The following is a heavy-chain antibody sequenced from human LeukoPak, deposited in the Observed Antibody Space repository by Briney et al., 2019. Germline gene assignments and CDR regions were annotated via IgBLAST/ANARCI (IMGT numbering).Heavy chain of an antibody. CDR3: ARGVRRYGSGSYYTGNWFDP. J-gene: IGHJ5*02. CDR2: INPKRGGT. D-gene: IGHD3-10*01. CDR1: GYTFTVYY. V-gene: IGHV1-2*02. Sequence: ASVKVSSKDSGYTFTVYYMHWVRQAPGQGRERMGWINPKRGGTNYAQKFQGRVTMTRDTSISTAYMELSRLRSDDTAVYYCARGVRRYGSGSYYTGNWFDPWGQGTLVTVSS.